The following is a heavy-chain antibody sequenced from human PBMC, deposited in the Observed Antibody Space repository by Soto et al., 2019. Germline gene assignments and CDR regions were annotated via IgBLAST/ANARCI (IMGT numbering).Heavy chain of an antibody. CDR2: IIPIFGTA. CDR1: GGTLSSYA. J-gene: IGHJ6*02. D-gene: IGHD6-19*01. Sequence: SVKVSCKASGGTLSSYAISWVRQAPGQGLEWMGGIIPIFGTANYAQKFQGRVTITADESTSTAYMELSSLRSEDTAVYYCARVAGHYYYYGMDVWGQGTTVTVSS. V-gene: IGHV1-69*13. CDR3: ARVAGHYYYYGMDV.